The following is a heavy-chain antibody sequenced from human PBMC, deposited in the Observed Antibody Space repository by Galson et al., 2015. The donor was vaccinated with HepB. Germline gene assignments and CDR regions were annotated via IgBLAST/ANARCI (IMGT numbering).Heavy chain of an antibody. CDR2: ISSSRSYI. CDR3: ARGVTIFGVVPFWFDP. Sequence: SLRLSCAASGFTFSSYSMNWVRQAPGKGLEWVSSISSSRSYIYHADSVKGRFTISRDNAKNSLFLQMNSLRAEDTAVYYCARGVTIFGVVPFWFDPWGQGTLVTVSS. J-gene: IGHJ5*02. CDR1: GFTFSSYS. D-gene: IGHD3-3*01. V-gene: IGHV3-21*01.